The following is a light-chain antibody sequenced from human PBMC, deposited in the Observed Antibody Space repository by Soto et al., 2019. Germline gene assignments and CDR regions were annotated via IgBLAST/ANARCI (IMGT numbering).Light chain of an antibody. J-gene: IGKJ4*01. CDR1: QSISSW. Sequence: DIPMTQSPSTLSASVGDRVTITCRASQSISSWLAWYQQKPGKAPKLLIYDAFSLESGVPSRFSGSGSDTEFTLTINNLQTDDFATYHCQQYNRYSLAFGGGTKVEIK. V-gene: IGKV1-5*01. CDR3: QQYNRYSLA. CDR2: DAF.